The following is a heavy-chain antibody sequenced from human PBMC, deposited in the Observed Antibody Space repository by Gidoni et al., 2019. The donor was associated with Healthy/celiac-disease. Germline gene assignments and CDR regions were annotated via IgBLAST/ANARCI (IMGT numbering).Heavy chain of an antibody. J-gene: IGHJ4*02. Sequence: EVQLLESGGGLVQPGGSLRLSCAASGFTFSSYAISWVRQAPGKGLEWVSAISGSGGSTYYADSVKGRFTISRDNSKNTLYLQMNSLRAEDTAVYYCAKRTWREQWPLYWGQGTLVTVSS. CDR1: GFTFSSYA. D-gene: IGHD6-19*01. CDR3: AKRTWREQWPLY. V-gene: IGHV3-23*01. CDR2: ISGSGGST.